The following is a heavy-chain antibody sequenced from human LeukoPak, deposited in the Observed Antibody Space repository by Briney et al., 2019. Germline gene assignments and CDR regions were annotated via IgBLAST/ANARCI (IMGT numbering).Heavy chain of an antibody. D-gene: IGHD6-6*01. CDR1: GGSFSGYY. CDR3: ASNKLHSSSSVYYYYGMDV. V-gene: IGHV4-34*01. CDR2: INHSGST. J-gene: IGHJ6*02. Sequence: SETLSLTCAVYGGSFSGYYWSWIRQPPGKGLEWIGEINHSGSTNYNPSLKSRVTISVDTSKNQFSLKLSSVTAADTAVYYCASNKLHSSSSVYYYYGMDVWGQGTTVTVSS.